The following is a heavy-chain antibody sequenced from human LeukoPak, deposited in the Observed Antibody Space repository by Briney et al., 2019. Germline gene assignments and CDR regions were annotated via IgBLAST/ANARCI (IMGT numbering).Heavy chain of an antibody. CDR3: ARALRWLQYLVT. Sequence: GASVKVSCKASGYTFTGYYMHCVRQTPGHGLEWMGWINPNSGGTNYAQKFQGRVTMNRDTSISAAYMELSRLRSDGTAVYFCARALRWLQYLVTWGQGTLDTVST. V-gene: IGHV1-2*02. CDR2: INPNSGGT. D-gene: IGHD5-24*01. CDR1: GYTFTGYY. J-gene: IGHJ4*02.